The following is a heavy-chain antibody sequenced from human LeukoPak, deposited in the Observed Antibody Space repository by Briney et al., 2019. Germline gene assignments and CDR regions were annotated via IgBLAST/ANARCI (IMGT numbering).Heavy chain of an antibody. J-gene: IGHJ5*02. D-gene: IGHD2-15*01. CDR1: GFSLSTSGMR. V-gene: IGHV2-70*04. CDR3: ARSTYCSGGSCYNGDWFDP. CDR2: IDWDDDK. Sequence: SGPALVKPTQTLTLTCTFSGFSLSTSGMRVSWIRQPPGKALGGLARIDWDDDKVYSTSLKTRLTISKDTSKNQVVLTMTNMDPVDTATYYCARSTYCSGGSCYNGDWFDPWGQGTLVTVSS.